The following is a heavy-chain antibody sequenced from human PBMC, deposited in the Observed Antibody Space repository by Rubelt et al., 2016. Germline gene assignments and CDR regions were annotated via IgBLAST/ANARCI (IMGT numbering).Heavy chain of an antibody. J-gene: IGHJ4*02. D-gene: IGHD3-10*01. CDR2: IHYSGST. CDR1: GGSISTYY. V-gene: IGHV4-59*08. CDR3: ARRGVSGYVDS. Sequence: QVQLQESGPGLLKPSETLSLTCTVSGGSISTYYWSWIRQPPGKGLEWIGYIHYSGSTNYNPSLKSRVTILVDTSKNQFSLKLSSVTAADTAVYYCARRGVSGYVDSWGQGTLVTVSS.